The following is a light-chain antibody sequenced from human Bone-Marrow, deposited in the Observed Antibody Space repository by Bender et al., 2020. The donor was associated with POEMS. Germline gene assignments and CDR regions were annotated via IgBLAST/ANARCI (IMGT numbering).Light chain of an antibody. CDR2: DDR. CDR1: RIGSTN. V-gene: IGLV3-21*02. Sequence: SHVVTQPPSVSVAPGETARLTCGGYRIGSTNVHWYQQKPGQAPVLVVFDDRVRPSGIPERFAGSNSGNTATLTITRVEAGDEADYFCQVWNNSIDHLVFGGGTKLTVL. CDR3: QVWNNSIDHLV. J-gene: IGLJ3*02.